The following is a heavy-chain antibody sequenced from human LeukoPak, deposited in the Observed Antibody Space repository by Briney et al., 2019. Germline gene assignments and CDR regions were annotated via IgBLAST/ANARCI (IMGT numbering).Heavy chain of an antibody. CDR3: ARDQVVPAATGAFDI. D-gene: IGHD2-2*01. V-gene: IGHV4-30-4*08. CDR2: IYYSGTT. Sequence: SQTLSLTCTVSGGSISSGNYYWSWIRQPPGKGLEWIGYIYYSGTTYYNPSLKSRVTISVDTSKNQFSLKLSSVTAADTAVYYCARDQVVPAATGAFDIWGQGTMVTVSS. CDR1: GGSISSGNYY. J-gene: IGHJ3*02.